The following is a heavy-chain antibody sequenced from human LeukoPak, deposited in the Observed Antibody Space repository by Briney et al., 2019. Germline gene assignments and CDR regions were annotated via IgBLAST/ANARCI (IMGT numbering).Heavy chain of an antibody. J-gene: IGHJ5*02. CDR3: ARGIATGIDFFDP. D-gene: IGHD6-13*01. V-gene: IGHV3-7*01. CDR2: IKHDGSDQ. Sequence: GGSLRLSCAASGFTFSNYWLTWVRQAPGKGLEGGANIKHDGSDQYYLDSVTGRFTISRDNAKNSLYLQMNSLRAEDTAVYYCARGIATGIDFFDPWGQGTLVTVSS. CDR1: GFTFSNYW.